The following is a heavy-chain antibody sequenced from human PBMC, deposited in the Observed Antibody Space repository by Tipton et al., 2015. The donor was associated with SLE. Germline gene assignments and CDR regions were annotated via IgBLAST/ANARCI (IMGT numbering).Heavy chain of an antibody. CDR3: AKDVAIVAPWSAMDV. D-gene: IGHD5-12*01. J-gene: IGHJ6*02. Sequence: SLRLSCAASGFTFSSYWMSWVRQAPGKGLEWVANIKQDGSNKYYVDSVKGRFTISRDNSKNSLHLQMNSLRSEDTALYYCAKDVAIVAPWSAMDVWGQGTTVTVSS. V-gene: IGHV3-7*03. CDR1: GFTFSSYW. CDR2: IKQDGSNK.